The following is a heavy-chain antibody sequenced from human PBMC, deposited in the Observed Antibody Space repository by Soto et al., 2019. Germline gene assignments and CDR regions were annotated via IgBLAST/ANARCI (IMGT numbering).Heavy chain of an antibody. CDR1: GFTFSSYG. Sequence: VGSLRLSCAASGFTFSSYGMHWVRQAPGKGLEWVAVIWYDGSNKYYADSVKGRFTISRDNSKNTLYLQMNSLRAEDTAVYYCARDLIFGVVIGIYYYYGMDVWGQGTTVTVSS. J-gene: IGHJ6*02. D-gene: IGHD3-3*02. CDR2: IWYDGSNK. V-gene: IGHV3-33*01. CDR3: ARDLIFGVVIGIYYYYGMDV.